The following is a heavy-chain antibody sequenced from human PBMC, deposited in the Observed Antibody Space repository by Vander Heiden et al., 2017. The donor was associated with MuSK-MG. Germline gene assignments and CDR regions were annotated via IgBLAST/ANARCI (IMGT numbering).Heavy chain of an antibody. CDR2: IIAIFGTA. Sequence: QVQLVQSGAEVKKPGSSVKVSCKGAGGTFSSYAISWVRRAPGQGLEWMGGIIAIFGTANYAQKVQGRVTITADESTSTAYMGLSSLRSEDTAVYYCASGRGSSSSDYWGQGTLVTVSS. CDR1: GGTFSSYA. V-gene: IGHV1-69*01. CDR3: ASGRGSSSSDY. J-gene: IGHJ4*02. D-gene: IGHD6-6*01.